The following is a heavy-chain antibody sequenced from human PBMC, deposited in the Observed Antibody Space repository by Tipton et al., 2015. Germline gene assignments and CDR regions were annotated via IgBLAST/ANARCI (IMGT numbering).Heavy chain of an antibody. CDR1: GFTFSTYN. V-gene: IGHV3-48*01. D-gene: IGHD2-8*01. Sequence: QLVQSGGGLVQPGGSLRLSCAASGFTFSTYNFNWVRQAPGKGLEWVAYIGSSPTTIYYADSVKGRFTISRDNSKNTLYLQMNSLRAEDTAVYHCARDNGDYYYGMDVWGHGTTVTVSS. CDR2: IGSSPTTI. J-gene: IGHJ6*02. CDR3: ARDNGDYYYGMDV.